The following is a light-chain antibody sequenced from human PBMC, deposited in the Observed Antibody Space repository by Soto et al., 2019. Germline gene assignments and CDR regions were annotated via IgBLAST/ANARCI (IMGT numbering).Light chain of an antibody. J-gene: IGKJ4*02. CDR3: QQRSNLPVT. CDR1: QSVSSY. V-gene: IGKV3-11*01. CDR2: DAS. Sequence: EIVLTQSPATLSLSPGERATLSCRASQSVSSYLAWYQQKPGQAPRLLIYDASNRATGIPARFSGSGSGTDFTLTSSSLEPEDFAVHYCQQRSNLPVTFGGGPKVEIK.